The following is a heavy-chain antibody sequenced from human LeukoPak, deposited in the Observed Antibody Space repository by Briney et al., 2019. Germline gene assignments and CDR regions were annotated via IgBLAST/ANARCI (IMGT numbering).Heavy chain of an antibody. CDR3: AKEAHHHFPGYYAKSLYFDY. D-gene: IGHD3-22*01. CDR2: ISGSGGST. CDR1: GFTFSSYA. J-gene: IGHJ4*02. V-gene: IGHV3-23*01. Sequence: PGGSLRLSCAASGFTFSSYAMSWVRQAPGKGLEWVSAISGSGGSTYYADSVKGRFTISRDNSKNTLYLQMNSLRAEDTAVYYCAKEAHHHFPGYYAKSLYFDYWGQGTLVTVSS.